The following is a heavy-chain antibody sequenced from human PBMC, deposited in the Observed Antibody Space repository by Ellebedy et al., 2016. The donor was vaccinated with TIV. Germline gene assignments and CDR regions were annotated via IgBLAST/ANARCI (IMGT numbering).Heavy chain of an antibody. CDR3: AKWGGWDFGNFGGENWFDP. CDR1: GFNFGSYA. Sequence: GGSLRLSXAASGFNFGSYAVTWVRQAPGKWLEWVSSISGTGLSTYYGDSVKGRFTISRHNSKNTLYLQMNSLRVEDTAVYYCAKWGGWDFGNFGGENWFDPWGQGTLVTVST. V-gene: IGHV3-23*01. CDR2: ISGTGLST. D-gene: IGHD3-10*01. J-gene: IGHJ5*02.